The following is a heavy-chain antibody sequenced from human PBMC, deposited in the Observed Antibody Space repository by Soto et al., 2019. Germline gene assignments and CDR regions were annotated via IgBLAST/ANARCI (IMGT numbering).Heavy chain of an antibody. D-gene: IGHD2-2*01. J-gene: IGHJ6*02. Sequence: ASVKVSCKASGYTFTGYYMHWVRQAPGQGLEWMGWINPNSGGTNYAQKFQGRVTMTRDTSISTAYMELSRLRSDDTAVYYCARVAYCSSTSCYEGDYYYGMDVWGQGTTVTVSS. V-gene: IGHV1-2*02. CDR2: INPNSGGT. CDR1: GYTFTGYY. CDR3: ARVAYCSSTSCYEGDYYYGMDV.